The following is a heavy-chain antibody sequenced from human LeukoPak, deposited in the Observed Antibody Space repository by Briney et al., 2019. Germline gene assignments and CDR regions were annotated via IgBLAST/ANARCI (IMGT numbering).Heavy chain of an antibody. D-gene: IGHD2-15*01. CDR1: GGSISSYY. Sequence: PSETLSLTCTVSGGSISSYYWSWIRQPPGKGLEWIGYIYYSGSTNYNPSLKSRVTISVGTSKNQFSLKLSSVTAADTAVYYCARADGGNWFDPWGQGTLVTVSS. V-gene: IGHV4-59*01. CDR3: ARADGGNWFDP. CDR2: IYYSGST. J-gene: IGHJ5*02.